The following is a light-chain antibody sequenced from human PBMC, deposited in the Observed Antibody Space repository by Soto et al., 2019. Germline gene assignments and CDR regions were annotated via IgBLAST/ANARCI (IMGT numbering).Light chain of an antibody. J-gene: IGKJ4*01. CDR3: QQRSNWPPLT. CDR1: QKISSY. Sequence: EIVLTQSPGTLSLSPGERATLSCRASQKISSYLAWYQQKPGQAPRLLIYDASNRATGIPARFSGSGSGTDFPLTISSPEPEDFADYYSQQRSNWPPLTFGGGTKVEIK. V-gene: IGKV3-11*01. CDR2: DAS.